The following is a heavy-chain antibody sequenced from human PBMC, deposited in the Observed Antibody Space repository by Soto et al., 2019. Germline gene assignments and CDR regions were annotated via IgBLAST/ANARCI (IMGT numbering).Heavy chain of an antibody. J-gene: IGHJ1*01. CDR2: IIGSGDSA. Sequence: EVQLLESGGGLVQPGGSLRLSWEAPGFSFNSYSMIWVRQAPGKGLGWVAGIIGSGDSAYYADSVKGRFTISRDNSKNTLYLQMNSLRAGDTAIYYCAKDRGTTTVTFDAFQHWGQGTLVAVSS. CDR1: GFSFNSYS. V-gene: IGHV3-23*01. D-gene: IGHD4-17*01. CDR3: AKDRGTTTVTFDAFQH.